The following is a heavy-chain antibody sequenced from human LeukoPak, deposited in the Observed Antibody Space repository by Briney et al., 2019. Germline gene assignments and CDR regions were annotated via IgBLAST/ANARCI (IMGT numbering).Heavy chain of an antibody. Sequence: SETLSLTCTVSGGSISSSSYYWGWIRQPPGKGLEWIGSIYYSGSTYYNPSLKSRVTISVDTSKNQFSLKLSSVTAADTAVYYCARETTVTTSEPSYGMDVWGQGTTVTVSS. CDR1: GGSISSSSYY. D-gene: IGHD4-17*01. CDR2: IYYSGST. J-gene: IGHJ6*02. V-gene: IGHV4-39*07. CDR3: ARETTVTTSEPSYGMDV.